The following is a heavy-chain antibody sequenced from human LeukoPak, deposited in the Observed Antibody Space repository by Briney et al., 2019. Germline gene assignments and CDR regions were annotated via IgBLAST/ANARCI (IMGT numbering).Heavy chain of an antibody. D-gene: IGHD6-19*01. CDR3: AKPISGGLAVTADWFHP. CDR1: GFAFSFYA. Sequence: GGSLRLSCAASGFAFSFYAMSWLRQPPGKGLEWVSTINANSGTTSYAAPVRGRFTISRDNSKNTLYLQVNTLRADDTATYYCAKPISGGLAVTADWFHPWGQGTLVAVSS. V-gene: IGHV3-23*01. CDR2: INANSGTT. J-gene: IGHJ5*01.